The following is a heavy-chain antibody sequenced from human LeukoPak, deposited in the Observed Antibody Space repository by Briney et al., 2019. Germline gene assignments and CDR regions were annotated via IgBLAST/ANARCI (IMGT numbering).Heavy chain of an antibody. D-gene: IGHD3-22*01. CDR3: ATKLEERDYYDSSGYYPFDY. Sequence: ASVKVSCKVSGYTLTELSMHWVRQAPGKGLEWMGGFDPEDGETIYAQKFQGRVTMTEDTSTDTAHMELSSLRSEDTAVYYCATKLEERDYYDSSGYYPFDYWGQGTLVTVSS. V-gene: IGHV1-24*01. J-gene: IGHJ4*02. CDR2: FDPEDGET. CDR1: GYTLTELS.